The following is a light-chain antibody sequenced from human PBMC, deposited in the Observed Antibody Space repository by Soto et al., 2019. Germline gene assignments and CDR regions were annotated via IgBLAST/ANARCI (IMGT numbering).Light chain of an antibody. Sequence: EIVMTQSPATLSVSPGERATLSCRASQSVSSNLAWYQQKPGQAPRLLIYGASTRATGIPARFSGSGSGTEFTLTISRLQSEDFAVYYCQQYNNWPLPFGQGTKV. J-gene: IGKJ1*01. V-gene: IGKV3-15*01. CDR3: QQYNNWPLP. CDR1: QSVSSN. CDR2: GAS.